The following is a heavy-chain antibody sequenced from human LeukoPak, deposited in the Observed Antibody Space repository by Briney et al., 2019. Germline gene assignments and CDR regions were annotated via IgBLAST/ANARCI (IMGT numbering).Heavy chain of an antibody. D-gene: IGHD4-23*01. Sequence: GGSLRLSCAASGFTFSNYWRHWVRQAPGKGLVWVSRINSDGSGTTYAATVRGRFTISRDNAKNPLYLQVNSLRAEDTAVYYCARTEGTVAYDSWGQGTLVTVSS. CDR1: GFTFSNYW. CDR3: ARTEGTVAYDS. V-gene: IGHV3-74*03. J-gene: IGHJ5*01. CDR2: INSDGSGT.